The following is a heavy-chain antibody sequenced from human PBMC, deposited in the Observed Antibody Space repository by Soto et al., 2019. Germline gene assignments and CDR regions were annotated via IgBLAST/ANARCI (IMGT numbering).Heavy chain of an antibody. CDR2: ISGSGGST. D-gene: IGHD2-2*01. CDR3: AREVVPAALHYYYYMDV. Sequence: GGSLRLSCAASGFTFSSYAMSWVRQAPGKGLEWVSAISGSGGSTYYADSVKGRFTISRDNSKNTLYLQMNSLRAEDTAVYYCAREVVPAALHYYYYMDVWGKGTTVTVSS. J-gene: IGHJ6*03. V-gene: IGHV3-23*01. CDR1: GFTFSSYA.